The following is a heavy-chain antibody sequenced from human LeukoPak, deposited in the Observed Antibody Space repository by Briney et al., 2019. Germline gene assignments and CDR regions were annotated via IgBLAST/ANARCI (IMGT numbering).Heavy chain of an antibody. CDR2: IYYSGST. CDR3: ARVYYYDSSGYSSMGIDAFDI. J-gene: IGHJ3*02. Sequence: TSETLSLTCTVSGGSISSSSYYWGWIRQPPGKGLEWIGSIYYSGSTYYNPSLKSRVTISVDKSKNQFSLKLSSVTAADTAVYYCARVYYYDSSGYSSMGIDAFDIWGQGTMVTVSS. CDR1: GGSISSSSYY. D-gene: IGHD3-22*01. V-gene: IGHV4-39*07.